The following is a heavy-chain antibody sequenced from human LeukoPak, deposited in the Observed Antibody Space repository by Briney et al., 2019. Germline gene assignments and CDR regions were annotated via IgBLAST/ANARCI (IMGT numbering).Heavy chain of an antibody. CDR3: AKAYDFWSGYYTPTFDY. D-gene: IGHD3-3*01. V-gene: IGHV3-23*01. CDR2: ISGSGGST. CDR1: GFTFSSYA. J-gene: IGHJ4*02. Sequence: PGGSLRLSCAASGFTFSSYAMSWVRQAPGKGLEWVSAISGSGGSTYYADSVKGRFTISRDNSKNTLYLQMNSLRAEDTAVYYCAKAYDFWSGYYTPTFDYWGQGTLVTVSS.